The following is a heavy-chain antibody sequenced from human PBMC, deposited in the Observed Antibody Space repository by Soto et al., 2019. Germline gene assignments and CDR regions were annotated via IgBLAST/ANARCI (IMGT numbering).Heavy chain of an antibody. V-gene: IGHV3-23*01. CDR1: GFTFSSYA. CDR2: ISGSGGST. J-gene: IGHJ4*02. CDR3: AKGPWLDEEYYLDY. D-gene: IGHD3-22*01. Sequence: GGSLRLSCAASGFTFSSYAMSWVRQAPGKGLEWVSAISGSGGSTYYADSVKGRFTISRDNSKNTLYLQMNSLRAEDTAVYYCAKGPWLDEEYYLDYWGQGTLVTVSS.